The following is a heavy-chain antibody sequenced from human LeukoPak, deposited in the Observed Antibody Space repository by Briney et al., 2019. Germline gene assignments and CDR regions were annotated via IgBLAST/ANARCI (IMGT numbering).Heavy chain of an antibody. Sequence: GGSLRLSCATSGFTFSSYEMNWVRQAPGKGLEWVSYISSSGSTIYYADSVKGRFTISRDNAKNSLYLQMNSLRAEDTAVYYCARDYCSGGSCYSGLDYWGQGTLVTVSS. CDR2: ISSSGSTI. J-gene: IGHJ4*02. V-gene: IGHV3-48*03. CDR3: ARDYCSGGSCYSGLDY. D-gene: IGHD2-15*01. CDR1: GFTFSSYE.